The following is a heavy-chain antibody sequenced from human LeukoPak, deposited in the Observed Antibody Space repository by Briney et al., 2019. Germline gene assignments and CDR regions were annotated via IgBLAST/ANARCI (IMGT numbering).Heavy chain of an antibody. Sequence: SETLSLTCAVYGGSFSGYYWSWIRQPPGKGLEWIGEINHSGSTNYNPSLKSRVTISVDTSKNQFSLKLSSVTAADTAVYYCARAVSRYGGYTSWGQGTLVTVSS. CDR1: GGSFSGYY. CDR2: INHSGST. CDR3: ARAVSRYGGYTS. V-gene: IGHV4-34*01. D-gene: IGHD5-12*01. J-gene: IGHJ5*02.